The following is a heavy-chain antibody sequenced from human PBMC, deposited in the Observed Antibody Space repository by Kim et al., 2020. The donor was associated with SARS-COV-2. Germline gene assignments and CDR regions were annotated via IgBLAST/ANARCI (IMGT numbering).Heavy chain of an antibody. CDR1: GFTFSSYA. V-gene: IGHV3-30*04. CDR2: ISYDGSNK. CDR3: ARAMGGSYFSPFDY. D-gene: IGHD1-26*01. J-gene: IGHJ4*02. Sequence: GGSLRLSCAASGFTFSSYAMHWVRQAPGKGLEWVAVISYDGSNKYYADSVKGRFTISRDNSKNTLYLQMNSLRAEDTAVYYCARAMGGSYFSPFDYWGQGTLVTVSS.